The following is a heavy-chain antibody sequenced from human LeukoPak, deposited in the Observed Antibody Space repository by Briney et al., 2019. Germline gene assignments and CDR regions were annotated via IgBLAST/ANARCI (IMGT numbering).Heavy chain of an antibody. CDR3: ARAGGFAGYMDV. V-gene: IGHV4-59*01. D-gene: IGHD3-16*01. CDR2: IYYSGST. CDR1: GFTFDDYG. Sequence: PGGSLRLSCAASGFTFDDYGLSWVRQAPGKGLEWIGYIYYSGSTNYNPSLKSRVTISVDTSKNQFSLKLNSVTAADTAVYYCARAGGFAGYMDVWGKGTTVTVSS. J-gene: IGHJ6*03.